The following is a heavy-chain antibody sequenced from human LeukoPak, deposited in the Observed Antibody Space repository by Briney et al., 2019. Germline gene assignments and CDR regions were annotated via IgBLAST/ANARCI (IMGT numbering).Heavy chain of an antibody. J-gene: IGHJ6*03. D-gene: IGHD5-12*01. V-gene: IGHV4-4*07. Sequence: SETLSLTCTVSCGSISSYYWSWIRQPAGKGLESIGRIYTCGRPNYNPSLKSRVTMSVDTSKNQLSLKLSSVTAADTAVYYCARDRDSGYDWDYYYYMDVWGKGTTVCVS. CDR1: CGSISSYY. CDR2: IYTCGRP. CDR3: ARDRDSGYDWDYYYYMDV.